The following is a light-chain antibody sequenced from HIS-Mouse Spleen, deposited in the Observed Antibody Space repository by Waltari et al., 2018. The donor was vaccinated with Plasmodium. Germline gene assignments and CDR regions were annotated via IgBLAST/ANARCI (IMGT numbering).Light chain of an antibody. CDR2: AAS. V-gene: IGKV1-39*01. Sequence: DIQLTQSPSSLSASVGHRVTITCRASQSISSYLNSYQQKPGKAPKLLIYAASSLQSGVPSRFSGSGSGTDFTLTISSLQPEDFATYYCQQNYNTWTFGQGTKVEIK. CDR1: QSISSY. J-gene: IGKJ1*01. CDR3: QQNYNTWT.